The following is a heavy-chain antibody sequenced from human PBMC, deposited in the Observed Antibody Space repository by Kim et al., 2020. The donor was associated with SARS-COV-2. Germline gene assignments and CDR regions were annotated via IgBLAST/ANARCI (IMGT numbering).Heavy chain of an antibody. CDR1: GFSFISYG. CDR3: VRGRLGRWLGIDH. CDR2: ILTENGDT. J-gene: IGHJ4*02. V-gene: IGHV1-8*01. Sequence: ASVKVSCKAFGFSFISYGINWVRQAPGQGLEWMGWILTENGDTGYVQKFQGRVTMTRNTSTSTAYMELRRLRSDDTAVYYCVRGRLGRWLGIDHCGKGTL. D-gene: IGHD3-10*01.